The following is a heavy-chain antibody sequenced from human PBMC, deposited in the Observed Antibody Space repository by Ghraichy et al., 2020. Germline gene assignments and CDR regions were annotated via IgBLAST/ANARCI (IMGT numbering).Heavy chain of an antibody. V-gene: IGHV4-61*01. Sequence: SETLSLTCTVSGGAVSSGSYYWSWIRQPPGKGLEWIGYIYYSGSTNYNPSLKSRVTISVDTSKNQFSRKLSSVTAADTAVYYCARVGHDFWSGYYTYYFDYWGQGTLVTVSS. J-gene: IGHJ4*02. CDR1: GGAVSSGSYY. CDR2: IYYSGST. CDR3: ARVGHDFWSGYYTYYFDY. D-gene: IGHD3-3*01.